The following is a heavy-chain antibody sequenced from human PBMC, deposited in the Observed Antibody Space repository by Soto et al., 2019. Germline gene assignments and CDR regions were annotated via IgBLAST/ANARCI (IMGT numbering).Heavy chain of an antibody. V-gene: IGHV1-46*01. CDR1: GYTFTSAY. J-gene: IGHJ3*02. Sequence: GASVKVSCKASGYTFTSAYMHWVRQAPGQGLEWMGIINPSGGSTSYAQKFQGRVTMTRDTSTSTVYMELSSLRSEDTAVYYCARESAGLDAFDIWGQGTMVTVSS. D-gene: IGHD6-13*01. CDR3: ARESAGLDAFDI. CDR2: INPSGGST.